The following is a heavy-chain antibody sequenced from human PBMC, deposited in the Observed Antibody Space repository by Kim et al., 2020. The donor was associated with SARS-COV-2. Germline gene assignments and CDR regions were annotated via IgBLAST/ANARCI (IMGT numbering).Heavy chain of an antibody. V-gene: IGHV1-24*01. CDR1: GYTLTELS. Sequence: ASVKVSCKVSGYTLTELSMHWVRQAPGKGLEWMGGFDPEDGETIYAQKFQGRVTMTEDTSTDTAYMELSSLRSEDTAVYYCATEAHPIAAAGTPVGFQHWGQGTLVTVSS. CDR2: FDPEDGET. D-gene: IGHD6-13*01. CDR3: ATEAHPIAAAGTPVGFQH. J-gene: IGHJ1*01.